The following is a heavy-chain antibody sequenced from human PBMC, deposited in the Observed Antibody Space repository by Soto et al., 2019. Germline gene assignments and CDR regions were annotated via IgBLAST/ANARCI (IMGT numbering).Heavy chain of an antibody. V-gene: IGHV1-69*06. D-gene: IGHD2-21*02. CDR3: ARDRVIYCGGDCYPPDGDAFDI. Sequence: QVQLVQSGAEVKKPGSSVKVSCKASGGTFSSYAISWVRQAPGQGLEWMGGIIPIFGTANYAQKFQGRVTITADKSTSTAYMELSSLSSEDTAVYYCARDRVIYCGGDCYPPDGDAFDIWGQGTMVTVSS. CDR1: GGTFSSYA. J-gene: IGHJ3*02. CDR2: IIPIFGTA.